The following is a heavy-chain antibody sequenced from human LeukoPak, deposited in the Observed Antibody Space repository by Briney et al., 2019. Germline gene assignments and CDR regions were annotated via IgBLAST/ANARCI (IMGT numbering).Heavy chain of an antibody. Sequence: ASVTVSCKASGYTFTSYDINWVRQPAGQGLEWMGWMNPNTGNTCYAQRCQGRVTITRNTSISTAYMELSSLRSEDTAVYYCARGYDFWSGGYYYMDVWGKGTTVTVSS. CDR1: GYTFTSYD. D-gene: IGHD3-3*01. CDR3: ARGYDFWSGGYYYMDV. CDR2: MNPNTGNT. V-gene: IGHV1-8*03. J-gene: IGHJ6*03.